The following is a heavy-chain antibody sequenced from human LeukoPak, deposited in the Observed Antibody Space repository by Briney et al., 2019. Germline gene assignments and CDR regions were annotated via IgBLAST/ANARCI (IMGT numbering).Heavy chain of an antibody. CDR3: ARVTGYMTEDYFDY. V-gene: IGHV4-59*01. CDR1: GGSLNSYY. D-gene: IGHD6-13*01. CDR2: IYYSGST. J-gene: IGHJ4*02. Sequence: SETLSLTCTVSGGSLNSYYWSWLRQPPGKGLEWVGYIYYSGSTNYNPSLKTRVTISVVTSNIQFPLRLSSVTAADTAVYYCARVTGYMTEDYFDYWGQGTLITVSS.